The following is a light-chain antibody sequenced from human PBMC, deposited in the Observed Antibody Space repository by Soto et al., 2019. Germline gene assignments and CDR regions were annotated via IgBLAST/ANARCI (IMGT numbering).Light chain of an antibody. CDR2: AAS. V-gene: IGKV1-39*01. J-gene: IGKJ3*01. Sequence: DIQMTQSPSSVSASVGARVTITCRASQSITSYLNWYQQKPGKAPKLLIYAASSLQSGVPSRFSGSGSGTEFTLTISSLQPDDFATYYCQQYNSYPITFGPGTKVDIK. CDR1: QSITSY. CDR3: QQYNSYPIT.